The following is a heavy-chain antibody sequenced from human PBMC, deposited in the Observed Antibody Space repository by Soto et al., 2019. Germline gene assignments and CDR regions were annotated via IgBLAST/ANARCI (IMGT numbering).Heavy chain of an antibody. V-gene: IGHV3-33*01. D-gene: IGHD3-16*01. J-gene: IGHJ4*02. CDR1: GFTFSTYV. CDR3: ARGARDFDY. Sequence: QVQLVESGGGVVQPGRSLRLSCVASGFTFSTYVMHWVHQAPGKGLEWVAVIWYDGSKKYYADSVKGRLTISRDNSKNTLYLQMNSPRAEDTAVYYCARGARDFDYWGQGTLVTVSS. CDR2: IWYDGSKK.